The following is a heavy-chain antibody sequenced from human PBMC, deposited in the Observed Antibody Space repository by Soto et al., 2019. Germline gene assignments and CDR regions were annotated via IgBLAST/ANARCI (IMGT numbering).Heavy chain of an antibody. J-gene: IGHJ4*02. CDR2: VYFSGNT. V-gene: IGHV4-59*11. CDR3: GSVRPSGYVLY. D-gene: IGHD6-25*01. CDR1: GGSLSSHC. Sequence: XETLSLPCTVSGGSLSSHCWTWIRQSPGKGLEWIGYVYFSGNTNYNPSLKSRVTISIDTSKNQFSLRLASVTAADTAFYYCGSVRPSGYVLYWGQGTLVTVSS.